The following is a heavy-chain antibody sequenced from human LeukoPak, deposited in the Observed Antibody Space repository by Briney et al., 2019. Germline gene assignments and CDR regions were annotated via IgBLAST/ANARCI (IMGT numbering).Heavy chain of an antibody. J-gene: IGHJ4*02. Sequence: GGSLRLSCAASGFTFSSYSMNWVRQAPGKGLEWVSSISSSSSYIYYADSVKGRFTISRDNAKNPLYLQMNSLRAEDTAVYYCARGTLRYFDWLLAFDYWGQGTLVTVSS. CDR3: ARGTLRYFDWLLAFDY. D-gene: IGHD3-9*01. CDR2: ISSSSSYI. CDR1: GFTFSSYS. V-gene: IGHV3-21*01.